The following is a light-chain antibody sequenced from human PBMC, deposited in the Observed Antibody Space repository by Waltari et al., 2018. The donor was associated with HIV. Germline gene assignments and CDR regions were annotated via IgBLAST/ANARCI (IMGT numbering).Light chain of an antibody. J-gene: IGKJ2*01. Sequence: MMQSPATLPVYPGEGVPLTCRASQSVDTTVAWYQQRPGQAPSPLIYGATNRAAGFPARFSGGGSGTEFTLTISSLQSEDFAVYFCHQYNNWPYTFGQGTKLDIK. CDR3: HQYNNWPYT. CDR1: QSVDTT. V-gene: IGKV3-15*01. CDR2: GAT.